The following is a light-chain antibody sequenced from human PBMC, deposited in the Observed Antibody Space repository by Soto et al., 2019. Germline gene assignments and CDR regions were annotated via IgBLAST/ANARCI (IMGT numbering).Light chain of an antibody. CDR3: SSYTSSITPYV. CDR2: GVG. Sequence: QSALTQPAPVSGSPGQSITISCTGTITDIGAYNYVSWYQQHPGKAPKLLIYGVGSRPSGVSNRFSGSKSGNAAYLTISGLQADDEAEYYCSSYTSSITPYVFGTGTKVTVL. V-gene: IGLV2-14*01. J-gene: IGLJ1*01. CDR1: ITDIGAYNY.